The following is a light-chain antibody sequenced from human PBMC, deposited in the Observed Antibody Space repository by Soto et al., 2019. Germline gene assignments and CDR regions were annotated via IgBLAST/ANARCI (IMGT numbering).Light chain of an antibody. CDR3: TSYTTSSTLDV. CDR1: SSDIGGYNY. Sequence: QLVLTQPASVSGSPGQSITISCTGSSSDIGGYNYVSWYQQHPGKAPKLMIYDVSNRPSGVSNRFSGSKSGNTASLTISGLQAEDEGDYYCTSYTTSSTLDVFGGGTKLTVL. V-gene: IGLV2-14*01. J-gene: IGLJ2*01. CDR2: DVS.